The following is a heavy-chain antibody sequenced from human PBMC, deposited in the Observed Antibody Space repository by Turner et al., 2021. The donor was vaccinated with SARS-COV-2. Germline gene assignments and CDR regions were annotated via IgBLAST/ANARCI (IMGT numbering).Heavy chain of an antibody. D-gene: IGHD4-17*01. CDR1: GFPFSSYA. CDR3: AREEDYGDYALFDY. J-gene: IGHJ4*02. Sequence: QVQLVESGGGVVQAGRALRLACSASGFPFSSYAIHWGRQAPGKGLEWVAVISYDGFNKYDADSVKGRITISRDNSKNTLYLQMNSLRAEDTAVYYCAREEDYGDYALFDYWGQGTLVTVSS. V-gene: IGHV3-30-3*01. CDR2: ISYDGFNK.